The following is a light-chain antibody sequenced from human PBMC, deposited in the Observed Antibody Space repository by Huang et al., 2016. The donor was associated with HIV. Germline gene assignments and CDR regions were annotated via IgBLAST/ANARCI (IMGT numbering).Light chain of an antibody. V-gene: IGKV1-39*01. CDR1: PSINKY. CDR2: GAS. J-gene: IGKJ2*01. Sequence: DIQMTQSPSSLSASVGDRVIISCRASPSINKYLNWYQQMPGKAPKLLIYGASTLQRGVSSRFSGSVSGTEFTLTIGSLQPEDAATYYCQQSYKAPRTFGQGTLLEI. CDR3: QQSYKAPRT.